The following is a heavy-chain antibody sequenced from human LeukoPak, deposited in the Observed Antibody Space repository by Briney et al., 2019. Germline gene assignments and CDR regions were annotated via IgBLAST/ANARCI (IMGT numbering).Heavy chain of an antibody. V-gene: IGHV4-59*01. CDR3: ATGVHGIAAAGDYYFDY. Sequence: SETLSLTCTVSGGSISSYYWSWIRQPPGKGLEWIGYIYYSGSTNYNPSLKSRVTISVDTPNNQFSLKLSSVTAADTAVYYCATGVHGIAAAGDYYFDYWGQGTLVTVSS. J-gene: IGHJ4*02. CDR2: IYYSGST. D-gene: IGHD6-13*01. CDR1: GGSISSYY.